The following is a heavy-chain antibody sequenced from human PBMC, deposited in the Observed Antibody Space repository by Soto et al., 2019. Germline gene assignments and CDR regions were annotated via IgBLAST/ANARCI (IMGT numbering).Heavy chain of an antibody. CDR1: GGSISSSSYY. CDR3: ARHSFYSSAWSGFDY. CDR2: IYYTGTT. Sequence: PSETLSLSCAVSGGSISSSSYYWFWIRHPPGKGLEWIGRIYYTGTTYYNPSLKSRVTISVDTSKNQFSLKLSSVTAADTAVYYCARHSFYSSAWSGFDYWGQGTLVTVSS. V-gene: IGHV4-39*01. J-gene: IGHJ4*02. D-gene: IGHD6-19*01.